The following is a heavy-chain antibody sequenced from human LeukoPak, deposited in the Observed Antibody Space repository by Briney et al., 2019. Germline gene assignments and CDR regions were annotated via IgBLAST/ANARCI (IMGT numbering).Heavy chain of an antibody. CDR1: GGSISSSSYY. CDR3: ARELYCGGDCYQGGVFDY. D-gene: IGHD2-21*02. Sequence: SETLSLTCTVSGGSISSSSYYWGWIRQPPGKGLEWIGSIYYSGSTYYNPSLKSRVTISVDTSKNQFSLKLSSVTAADTAVYYCARELYCGGDCYQGGVFDYWGQGTLVTVSS. V-gene: IGHV4-39*07. CDR2: IYYSGST. J-gene: IGHJ4*02.